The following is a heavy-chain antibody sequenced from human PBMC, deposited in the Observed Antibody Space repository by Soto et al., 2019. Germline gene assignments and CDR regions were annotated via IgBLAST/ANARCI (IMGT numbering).Heavy chain of an antibody. D-gene: IGHD4-17*01. CDR2: IIPIFGTA. CDR1: GGTFSSYA. V-gene: IGHV1-69*13. CDR3: ARTTYWRVRTTVTTGYYYYYGMDV. Sequence: SVKVSCKASGGTFSSYAISWVRQAPGQGLEWMGGIIPIFGTANYAQKFQGRVTITADEFTSTAYMELSSLRSEDTAVYYCARTTYWRVRTTVTTGYYYYYGMDVWGQGTTVTVSS. J-gene: IGHJ6*02.